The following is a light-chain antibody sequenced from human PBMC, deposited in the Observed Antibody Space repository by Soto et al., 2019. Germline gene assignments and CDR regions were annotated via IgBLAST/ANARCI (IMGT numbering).Light chain of an antibody. J-gene: IGKJ3*01. CDR3: QQYYSTPLT. CDR2: WAS. Sequence: DIVMTQSPDSLAVSLGERATINCKSSQSVLYSSNNKNYLAWYQQKPGQPPKLLIYWASTRESGVPDRFSGSGYGTDFTLTISSLQAEDVSVYYCQQYYSTPLTFGPGTKLDIK. V-gene: IGKV4-1*01. CDR1: QSVLYSSNNKNY.